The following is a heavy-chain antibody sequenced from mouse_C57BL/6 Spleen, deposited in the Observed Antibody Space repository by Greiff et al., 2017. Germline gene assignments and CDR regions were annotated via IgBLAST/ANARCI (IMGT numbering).Heavy chain of an antibody. Sequence: EVHLVESGGGLVQPKGSLKLSCAASGFSFNTYAMNWVRQAPGKGLEWVGRIRSKSNNYATYYADSVKDRFTISRDDSESMLYLQMNNLKTEDTAMYYCVRQGSNYLLYFDYWGQGTTLTVSS. J-gene: IGHJ2*01. CDR1: GFSFNTYA. CDR2: IRSKSNNYAT. CDR3: VRQGSNYLLYFDY. D-gene: IGHD2-5*01. V-gene: IGHV10-1*01.